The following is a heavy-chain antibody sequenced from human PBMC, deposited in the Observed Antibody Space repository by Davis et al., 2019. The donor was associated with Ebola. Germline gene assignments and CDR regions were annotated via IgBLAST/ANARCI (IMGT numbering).Heavy chain of an antibody. CDR3: KTGRCDSFSQYIDY. CDR2: FDPELGKT. V-gene: IGHV1-24*01. Sequence: ASVKVSCKDSGYTLTEVSMHWVRRVPGKGLEWMGGFDPELGKTTYAQKFRGRVTMTDDTSTDTACMELRSLRSEDTAVYYCKTGRCDSFSQYIDYWGQGTLVTVSS. D-gene: IGHD2-21*02. J-gene: IGHJ4*02. CDR1: GYTLTEVS.